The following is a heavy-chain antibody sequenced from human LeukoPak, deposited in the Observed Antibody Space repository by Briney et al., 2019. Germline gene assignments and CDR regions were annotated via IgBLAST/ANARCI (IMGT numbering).Heavy chain of an antibody. Sequence: PSETLSLTCTVSGGSISSSSYYWGWIRQPPGKGLEWIGSIYYSGRTYYNPSLKSRVTLSLDTSKNQFSLRLKSPTAADTAVYFCARDGADSSGYHHSLFDPWGQGILVTVSS. CDR2: IYYSGRT. CDR1: GGSISSSSYY. D-gene: IGHD3-22*01. V-gene: IGHV4-39*07. J-gene: IGHJ5*02. CDR3: ARDGADSSGYHHSLFDP.